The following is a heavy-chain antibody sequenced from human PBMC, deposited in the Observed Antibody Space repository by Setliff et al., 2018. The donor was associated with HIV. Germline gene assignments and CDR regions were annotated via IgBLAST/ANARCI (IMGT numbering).Heavy chain of an antibody. V-gene: IGHV1-46*01. J-gene: IGHJ4*02. D-gene: IGHD2-15*01. Sequence: ASVKVSCKTSGYTFTNYYMHWMRQASGQGLEWMGVVNTVGGGASYAQKFQGRLTVTRDTSTSTVYMELSSLRSEDTAVYYCAREGQVVVTAKGFDYWGLRLSWSPSPQ. CDR2: VNTVGGGA. CDR1: GYTFTNYY. CDR3: AREGQVVVTAKGFDY.